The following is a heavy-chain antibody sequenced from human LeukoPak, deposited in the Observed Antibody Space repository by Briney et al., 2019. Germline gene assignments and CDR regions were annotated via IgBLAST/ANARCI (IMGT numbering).Heavy chain of an antibody. J-gene: IGHJ4*02. CDR3: AKDKTKVWFGEFRYY. D-gene: IGHD3-10*01. Sequence: GGSLRLSCAASGFTFSSYAISWVRQAPGKGLEWVSAISGSGGSTYYADSVKGRFTISRDNSKNTLYLQMNSLRAEDTAVYYCAKDKTKVWFGEFRYYWGQGTLVTVSS. CDR1: GFTFSSYA. CDR2: ISGSGGST. V-gene: IGHV3-23*01.